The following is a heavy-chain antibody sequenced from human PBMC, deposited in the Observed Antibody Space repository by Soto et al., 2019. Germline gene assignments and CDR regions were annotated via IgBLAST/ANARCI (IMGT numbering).Heavy chain of an antibody. D-gene: IGHD4-17*01. CDR1: VHPLSVYL. CDR2: FDADEGKA. CDR3: TTTGNDYGDFDS. Sequence: GAPAKAYCKSSVHPLSVYLIHCMSKAPGKGLEWVGGFDADEGKAIYAQKFQDRITMTEDTSTDTAYMELSSLISEDTATYYCTTTGNDYGDFDSWGQGTLVTVSS. V-gene: IGHV1-24*01. J-gene: IGHJ4*02.